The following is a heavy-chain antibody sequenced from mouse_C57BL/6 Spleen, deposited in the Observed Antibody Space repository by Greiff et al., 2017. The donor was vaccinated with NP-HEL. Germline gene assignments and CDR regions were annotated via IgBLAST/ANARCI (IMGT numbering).Heavy chain of an antibody. J-gene: IGHJ4*01. CDR1: GYAFSSSW. Sequence: QVQLQQSGPELVKPGASVKISCKASGYAFSSSWMNWVKQRPGKGLEWIGRIYPGDGDTNYNGKFKGKATLTADKSSSTAYMQLSSLTSEDSAVXFCARQNYYGSCYGDGYAMDYWGQGTSVTVSS. D-gene: IGHD1-1*01. V-gene: IGHV1-82*01. CDR3: ARQNYYGSCYGDGYAMDY. CDR2: IYPGDGDT.